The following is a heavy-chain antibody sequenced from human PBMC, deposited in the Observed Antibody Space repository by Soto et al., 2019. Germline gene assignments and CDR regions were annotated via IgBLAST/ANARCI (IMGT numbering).Heavy chain of an antibody. CDR1: GFTFRNYG. V-gene: IGHV3-48*01. Sequence: GGSLRLSCAASGFTFRNYGMNWVRQAPGKGLEWVSYIGIGSSTKYYADSVKGRFTISRDNAKNSLYLQMNSLRAEDTAVHYCARDQLYYNDISGRPLNAFDVWGQGKMVTVSS. CDR3: ARDQLYYNDISGRPLNAFDV. J-gene: IGHJ3*01. CDR2: IGIGSSTK. D-gene: IGHD3-22*01.